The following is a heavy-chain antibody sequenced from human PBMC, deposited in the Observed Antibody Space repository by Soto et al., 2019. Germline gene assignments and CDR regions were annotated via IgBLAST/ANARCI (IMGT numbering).Heavy chain of an antibody. CDR2: IFSDAER. V-gene: IGHV2-26*01. J-gene: IGHJ6*02. Sequence: XGPALVTTADTRTLTGNVPRCSLTPGKMGVSCVRRPPWKALEWLAHIFSDAERSYSRSLQGRLTVSKVGSGSHVVLTMTNIDPVDTGTYFCVRMNAESYSSYYAMDVWGQGTTVTVSS. CDR3: VRMNAESYSSYYAMDV. CDR1: RCSLTPGKMG. D-gene: IGHD2-15*01.